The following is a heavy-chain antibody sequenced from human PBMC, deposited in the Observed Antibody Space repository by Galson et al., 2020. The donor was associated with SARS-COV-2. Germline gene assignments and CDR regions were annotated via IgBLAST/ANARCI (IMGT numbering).Heavy chain of an antibody. CDR3: ARDNDHDAFDI. V-gene: IGHV1-2*02. D-gene: IGHD1-1*01. J-gene: IGHJ3*02. CDR1: GYTFTGYY. CDR2: INPNSGGT. Sequence: ASVKVSCKASGYTFTGYYIHWVRQAPGQGLEWMGWINPNSGGTNYAQIFQGRVTMTRDTSISTVYMELTRLRSDDTAVYYCARDNDHDAFDIWGQGTMVTVSS.